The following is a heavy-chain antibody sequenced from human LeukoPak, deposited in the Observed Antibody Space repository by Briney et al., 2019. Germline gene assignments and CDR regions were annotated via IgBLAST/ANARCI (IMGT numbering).Heavy chain of an antibody. J-gene: IGHJ6*03. V-gene: IGHV4-59*01. D-gene: IGHD4-11*01. CDR2: VDHTGST. CDR3: ARGRVSSSTWYSTYYYFFYMDF. Sequence: SETLSLTCAVSSASITSSNYWTWIRQPPGKGLEWIGYVDHTGSTKFNPSLNGRVSISRDTSNNFFSLRLRSVTAADTAVYFCARGRVSSSTWYSTYYYFFYMDFWGKGTTVTVSS. CDR1: SASITSSNY.